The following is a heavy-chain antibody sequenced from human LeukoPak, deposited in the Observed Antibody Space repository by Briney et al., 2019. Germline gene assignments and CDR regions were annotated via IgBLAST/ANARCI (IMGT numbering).Heavy chain of an antibody. CDR1: GYSISSGYY. CDR3: ARSMGGQNVVVVIVSYFDY. D-gene: IGHD2-15*01. CDR2: IYHSGST. V-gene: IGHV4-38-2*02. J-gene: IGHJ4*02. Sequence: SETLSLTCIVSGYSISSGYYWGWIRQPPGKGLEWIGSIYHSGSTYYNPSLESRVTISVDTSKNQFSLKLSSVTAADTAVYYCARSMGGQNVVVVIVSYFDYWGQGTLVTVSS.